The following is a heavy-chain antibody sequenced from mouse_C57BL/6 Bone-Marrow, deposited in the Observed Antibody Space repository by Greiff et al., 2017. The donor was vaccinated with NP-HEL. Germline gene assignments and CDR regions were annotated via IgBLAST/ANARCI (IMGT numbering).Heavy chain of an antibody. Sequence: EVKLEESGGDLVKPGGSLKLSCAASGFTFSSYGMSWVRQTPDKRLEWVATISSGGSYTYYPDSVKGRFTISRDNAKNTLYLQMSSLKSEDTAMYYCARSYFGDYWGQGTSVTVSS. CDR1: GFTFSSYG. J-gene: IGHJ4*01. CDR2: ISSGGSYT. V-gene: IGHV5-6*02. CDR3: ARSYFGDY. D-gene: IGHD1-1*01.